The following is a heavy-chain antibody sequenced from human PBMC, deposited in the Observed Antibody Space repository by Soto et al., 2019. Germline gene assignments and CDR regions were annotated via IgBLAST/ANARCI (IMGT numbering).Heavy chain of an antibody. J-gene: IGHJ4*02. Sequence: ASVKVSCKASGYTFTTYGITWVRQAPGQGLEWMGWISAYDGSINYAQKLQGRVSMTTDSSTSTAYLDLRSLRSDDTAVYYCARDPDSPYSTSSFAFWGQGTLVTFSS. CDR2: ISAYDGSI. CDR3: ARDPDSPYSTSSFAF. CDR1: GYTFTTYG. D-gene: IGHD2-8*01. V-gene: IGHV1-18*04.